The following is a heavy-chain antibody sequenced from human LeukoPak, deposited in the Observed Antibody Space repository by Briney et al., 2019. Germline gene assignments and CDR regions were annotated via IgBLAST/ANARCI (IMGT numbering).Heavy chain of an antibody. V-gene: IGHV5-51*01. CDR2: ISPGDSDT. CDR1: GYSFTNNW. D-gene: IGHD3-10*01. Sequence: GESLKISCKGSGYSFTNNWIGWVRQMPGKGLEWMGIISPGDSDTKYSPSFQGQVTISVDKSISTAYLQWSSLQASDTAMYYCARRGDMGLLRNFDLWGRGTLVTVSS. CDR3: ARRGDMGLLRNFDL. J-gene: IGHJ4*02.